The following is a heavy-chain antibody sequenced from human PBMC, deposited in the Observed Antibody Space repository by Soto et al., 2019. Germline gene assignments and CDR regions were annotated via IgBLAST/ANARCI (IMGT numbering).Heavy chain of an antibody. CDR3: ARVGSSWSFDY. J-gene: IGHJ4*02. D-gene: IGHD6-13*01. Sequence: QAQLVESGGGVVQPGRSLRLSCAASGFTFSSYGMHWVRQAPGKGLEWVAIIWYDGSNKYYADSVKGRFTISRDRSKNTLYLQMSSLRAEDTAVYYCARVGSSWSFDYWGQGTLVTVSS. V-gene: IGHV3-33*01. CDR1: GFTFSSYG. CDR2: IWYDGSNK.